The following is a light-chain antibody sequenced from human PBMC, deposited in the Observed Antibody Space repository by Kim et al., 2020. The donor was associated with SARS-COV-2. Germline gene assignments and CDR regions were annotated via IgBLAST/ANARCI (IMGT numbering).Light chain of an antibody. CDR1: NIGSKS. J-gene: IGLJ3*02. CDR2: YDS. V-gene: IGLV3-21*04. Sequence: SYELTQPPSVPVAPGKTARITCGGNNIGSKSVHWYQQKPGQAPVLVIYYDSDRPSGIPERFSGSNSGNTATLTISRVEAGDEADYYCQVWDSSSDHPGVFGGGTQLTVL. CDR3: QVWDSSSDHPGV.